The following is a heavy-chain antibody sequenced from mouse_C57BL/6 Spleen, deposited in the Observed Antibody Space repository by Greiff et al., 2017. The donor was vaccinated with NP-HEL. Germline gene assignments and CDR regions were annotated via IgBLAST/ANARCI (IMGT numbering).Heavy chain of an antibody. Sequence: ESGPGLVKPSQSLSLTCSVTGYSITSGYYWNWIRQFPGNKLEWMGYISYDGSNNYNPSLKNRISITRDTSKNQFFLKLNSVTTEDTATYYCARDDYGSGNYWGQGTTLTVSS. CDR1: GYSITSGYY. CDR3: ARDDYGSGNY. V-gene: IGHV3-6*01. D-gene: IGHD1-1*01. J-gene: IGHJ2*01. CDR2: ISYDGSN.